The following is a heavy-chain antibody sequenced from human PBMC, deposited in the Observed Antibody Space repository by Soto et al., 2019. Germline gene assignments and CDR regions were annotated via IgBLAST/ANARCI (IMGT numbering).Heavy chain of an antibody. CDR2: INSDGSST. CDR3: ARGVGYYDSGGYLDY. V-gene: IGHV3-74*01. D-gene: IGHD3-22*01. J-gene: IGHJ4*02. CDR1: GFTFSSYW. Sequence: GGSLRLSCAASGFTFSSYWMHWVRQAPGKGLVWVSRINSDGSSTSYADSVKGRFTISRDNAKNTLYLQMNSLRAEDTAVYYCARGVGYYDSGGYLDYWGQGTLVTVSS.